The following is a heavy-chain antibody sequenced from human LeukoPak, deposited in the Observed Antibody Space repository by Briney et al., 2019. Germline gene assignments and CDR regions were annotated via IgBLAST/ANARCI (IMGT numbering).Heavy chain of an antibody. CDR1: GYTFTSYG. V-gene: IGHV1-18*01. Sequence: ASVKVSCKASGYTFTSYGISWVRQAPGQGLEWMGWISAYNGNTNYAQKLQGRVTMTTDTSTSTAYTDLRSLRSDDTAVYYCARPSSGWYWFDPWGQGTLVTVSS. D-gene: IGHD6-19*01. CDR2: ISAYNGNT. CDR3: ARPSSGWYWFDP. J-gene: IGHJ5*02.